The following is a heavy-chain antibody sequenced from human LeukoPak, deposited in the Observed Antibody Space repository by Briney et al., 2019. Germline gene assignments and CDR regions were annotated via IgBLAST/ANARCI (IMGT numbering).Heavy chain of an antibody. Sequence: SETLSLTCTVGGGSLSGHYWGWIRQPPGKGLEQVGHIYYTGTNLYNPSLNSRVTITLDTSMNQVSLRLTSVIDADPAVYYCARFSRGCSTASCYLTKWGQGALVTVFS. D-gene: IGHD2-2*01. J-gene: IGHJ4*02. CDR1: GGSLSGHY. CDR3: ARFSRGCSTASCYLTK. V-gene: IGHV4-59*11. CDR2: IYYTGTN.